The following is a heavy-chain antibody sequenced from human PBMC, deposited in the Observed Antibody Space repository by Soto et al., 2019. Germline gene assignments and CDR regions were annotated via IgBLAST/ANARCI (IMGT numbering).Heavy chain of an antibody. CDR3: ARYGYGYSWNKLDY. J-gene: IGHJ4*02. CDR1: GYTFSTYD. D-gene: IGHD1-1*01. V-gene: IGHV1-18*01. Sequence: QVQLVPSGAEVKKPGASVKVSCKASGYTFSTYDITWVRQAPGQGLEWVGWISAYNGSTNYAQELQGRVTMTADTSTSAAYMELRSLRSDDTAVYYCARYGYGYSWNKLDYWGQGTLVTVSS. CDR2: ISAYNGST.